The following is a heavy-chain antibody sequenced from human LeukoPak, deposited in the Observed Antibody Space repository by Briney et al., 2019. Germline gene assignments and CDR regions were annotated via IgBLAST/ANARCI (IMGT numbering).Heavy chain of an antibody. CDR2: ISSSSSYI. D-gene: IGHD3-10*01. J-gene: IGHJ4*02. CDR3: ARDGFSYGPGAAMGY. V-gene: IGHV3-21*01. CDR1: GFTFSNYG. Sequence: GGSLRLSCAASGFTFSNYGMHWVRQAPGKGLEWVSAISSSSSYIYYADSVKGRFTISRDNAKNSLYLQMNSLRAEDTAVYYCARDGFSYGPGAAMGYWGQGTLVTVSS.